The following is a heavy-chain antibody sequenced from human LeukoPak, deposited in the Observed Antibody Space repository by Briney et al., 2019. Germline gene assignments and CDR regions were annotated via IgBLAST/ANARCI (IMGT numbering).Heavy chain of an antibody. CDR1: GFTFSSYW. J-gene: IGHJ4*02. Sequence: GGSLRLSCAASGFTFSSYWMSWVRQAPGKGLGWVANIKQDGSEKYYVDSVKGRFTISRDNAKSSLYLQMNSLRAEDTAVYYCARAVYYDILTGYSYWGQGTLVTVSS. CDR2: IKQDGSEK. CDR3: ARAVYYDILTGYSY. V-gene: IGHV3-7*01. D-gene: IGHD3-9*01.